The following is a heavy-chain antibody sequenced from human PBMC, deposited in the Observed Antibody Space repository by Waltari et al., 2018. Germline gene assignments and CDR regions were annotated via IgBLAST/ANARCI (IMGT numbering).Heavy chain of an antibody. D-gene: IGHD6-13*01. CDR2: IIPILGIA. V-gene: IGHV1-69*04. CDR1: GGTFSSYA. CDR3: ARGRYSSSWEYGMDV. Sequence: QVQLVQSGAEVKKPGSSVKVSCKASGGTFSSYAISWVRQAPGQGLEWMGRIIPILGIANYAQKFQGRVTITADKSTSTAYMELSSLRSEDTAVYYCARGRYSSSWEYGMDVWGQGTTVTVSS. J-gene: IGHJ6*02.